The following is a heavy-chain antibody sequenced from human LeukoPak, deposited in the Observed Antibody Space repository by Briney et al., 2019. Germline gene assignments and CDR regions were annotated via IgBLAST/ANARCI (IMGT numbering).Heavy chain of an antibody. J-gene: IGHJ3*02. CDR2: IYHSGST. CDR3: ARSTITFGGAAFGI. V-gene: IGHV4-30-2*01. D-gene: IGHD3-16*01. CDR1: GGSINSGGHS. Sequence: SETLSLTCAVSGGSINSGGHSWSWVRQPPGKGLEWIGYIYHSGSTYYNPSLNSRVTISVDRFKNKFSLKLSSVTAADTAVYYCARSTITFGGAAFGIWGQGTMVTLS.